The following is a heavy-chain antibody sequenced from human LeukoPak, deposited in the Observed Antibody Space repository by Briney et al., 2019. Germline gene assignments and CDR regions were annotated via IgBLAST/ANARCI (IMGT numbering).Heavy chain of an antibody. CDR1: GGSISSYY. Sequence: SETLSLTCTVSGGSISSYYWSWIRQPPGKGLEWIGYIYYSGSTNYNPSLKSRVTISVDTSKNQFSLKLSSVTAADTAVYYCATLWFGELSVWGQGTLVTVSS. V-gene: IGHV4-59*01. J-gene: IGHJ4*02. CDR2: IYYSGST. CDR3: ATLWFGELSV. D-gene: IGHD3-10*01.